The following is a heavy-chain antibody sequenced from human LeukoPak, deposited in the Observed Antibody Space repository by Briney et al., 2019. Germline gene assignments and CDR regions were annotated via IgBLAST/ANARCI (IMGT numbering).Heavy chain of an antibody. CDR3: AKGGAVAGTWDYYYGMDV. D-gene: IGHD6-19*01. J-gene: IGHJ6*02. CDR1: GFTFSSYG. V-gene: IGHV3-30*02. Sequence: GGSLRLSCAASGFTFSSYGMHWVRQAPGKGLEWVAFIRYDGSNKYYADSVKGRLTISRDNSKNTLYLQMNSLRAEDTAVYYCAKGGAVAGTWDYYYGMDVWGQGTTVTVSS. CDR2: IRYDGSNK.